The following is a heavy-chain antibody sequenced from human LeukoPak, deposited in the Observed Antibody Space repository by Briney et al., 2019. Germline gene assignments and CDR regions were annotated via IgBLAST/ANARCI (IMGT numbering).Heavy chain of an antibody. V-gene: IGHV3-74*01. CDR2: INSDGSST. Sequence: PGGSLRLSCAASGFTCSSYWMNWVRQAPGKGLVWVSRINSDGSSTNYADSVKGRFTISRDNAKNTLYLQMNSLRAEDTAVYYCARPYCSSTSCYDFDYWGQGTLVTVSS. D-gene: IGHD2-2*01. CDR3: ARPYCSSTSCYDFDY. J-gene: IGHJ4*02. CDR1: GFTCSSYW.